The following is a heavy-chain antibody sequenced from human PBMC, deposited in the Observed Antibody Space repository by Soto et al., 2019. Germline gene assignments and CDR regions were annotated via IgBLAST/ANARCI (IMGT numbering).Heavy chain of an antibody. D-gene: IGHD5-18*01. CDR1: GFTFSSYA. CDR3: ARDRSDTAMESYYYYGMDV. V-gene: IGHV3-30-3*01. J-gene: IGHJ6*02. Sequence: GGSLRLSCAASGFTFSSYAMHWVRQAPGKGLEWVAVILYDGSNKYYADSVKGRFTISRDNSKNTLYLQINSLRAEDTAVYYCARDRSDTAMESYYYYGMDVWGQGTTVTVSS. CDR2: ILYDGSNK.